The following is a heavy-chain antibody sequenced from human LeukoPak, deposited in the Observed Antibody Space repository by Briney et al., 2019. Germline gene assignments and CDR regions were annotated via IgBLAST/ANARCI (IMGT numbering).Heavy chain of an antibody. V-gene: IGHV1-8*01. CDR1: GYTFTSYD. J-gene: IGHJ5*02. D-gene: IGHD6-19*01. CDR3: ARVDSSGWSHHGWFDP. CDR2: MNPNSGNT. Sequence: ASVKVSCKASGYTFTSYDINWVRQATGQGLEWMGWMNPNSGNTGYAQKFQGRVTMTRNTSISTAYMELSSLRSDDTAVYYCARVDSSGWSHHGWFDPWGQGTLVTVSS.